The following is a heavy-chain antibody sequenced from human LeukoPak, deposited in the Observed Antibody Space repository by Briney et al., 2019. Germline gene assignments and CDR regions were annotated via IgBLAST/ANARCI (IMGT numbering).Heavy chain of an antibody. CDR2: INHSGST. D-gene: IGHD6-13*01. V-gene: IGHV4-39*07. Sequence: PSETLSLTCTVSGGSIRSSYYYWGWIRQPPGKGLEWIGEINHSGSTNYNPSLKSRVTISVDTSKNQFSLKLSSVTAADTAVYYCARGTTRSSWYYYYGMDVWGQGTTVTVSS. J-gene: IGHJ6*02. CDR3: ARGTTRSSWYYYYGMDV. CDR1: GGSIRSSYYY.